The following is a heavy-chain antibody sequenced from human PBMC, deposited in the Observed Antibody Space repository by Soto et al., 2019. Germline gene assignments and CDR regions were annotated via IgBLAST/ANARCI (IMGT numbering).Heavy chain of an antibody. CDR2: IIPIFGTA. J-gene: IGHJ5*02. CDR1: GGTFSSYA. D-gene: IGHD3-10*01. Sequence: ASVKVSCKASGGTFSSYAISWVRQAPGQGLEWMGGIIPIFGTANYAQKFQGRVTITADESTSTAYMELSSLRSEDTAVYYCARVPRGITMVRGVIRPGGENWFDPWGQGTLVTVSS. V-gene: IGHV1-69*13. CDR3: ARVPRGITMVRGVIRPGGENWFDP.